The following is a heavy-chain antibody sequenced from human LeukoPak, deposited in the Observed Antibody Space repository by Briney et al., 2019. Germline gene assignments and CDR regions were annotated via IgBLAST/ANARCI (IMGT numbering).Heavy chain of an antibody. CDR3: ARDLDYRIAAAGKEDLVDY. Sequence: GGSLRLSCAASGFTFSSYSMNWVRQAPGKGLERVSSISSSSSYIYYADSVKGRFTISRDNAKNSLYLQMNSLRAEDTAVYYCARDLDYRIAAAGKEDLVDYWGQGTLVTVSS. CDR1: GFTFSSYS. D-gene: IGHD6-13*01. J-gene: IGHJ4*02. CDR2: ISSSSSYI. V-gene: IGHV3-21*01.